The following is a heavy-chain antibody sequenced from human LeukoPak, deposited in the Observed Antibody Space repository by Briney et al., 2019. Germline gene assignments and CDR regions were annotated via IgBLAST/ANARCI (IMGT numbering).Heavy chain of an antibody. D-gene: IGHD6-13*01. CDR3: ARAGEHQLLLGDAFDI. J-gene: IGHJ3*02. Sequence: ASVKVSCKASGYTFTSYDINWVRQATGQGLEWMGWMNPNSGNTGYAQKFQGRVTMTRNTSISTAYMELSSLRSEDTAVYYCARAGEHQLLLGDAFDIWGQGTMVTVSS. V-gene: IGHV1-8*01. CDR1: GYTFTSYD. CDR2: MNPNSGNT.